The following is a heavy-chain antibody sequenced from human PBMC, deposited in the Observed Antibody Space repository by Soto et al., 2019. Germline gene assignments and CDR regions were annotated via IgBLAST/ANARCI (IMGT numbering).Heavy chain of an antibody. CDR3: ARVPWDILTGYDPKSKLGFDP. V-gene: IGHV1-2*02. Sequence: ASVKVSCKASGYTFTGYYMHWVRQAPGQGLEWMGWINPNSGGTNYAQKFQGRVTMTRDTSISTAYMELSRLRSDDTAVYYCARVPWDILTGYDPKSKLGFDPWGQGTLVTVSS. CDR2: INPNSGGT. CDR1: GYTFTGYY. D-gene: IGHD3-9*01. J-gene: IGHJ5*02.